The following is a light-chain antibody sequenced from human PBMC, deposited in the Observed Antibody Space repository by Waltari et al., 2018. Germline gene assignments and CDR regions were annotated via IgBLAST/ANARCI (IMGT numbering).Light chain of an antibody. CDR2: EVS. V-gene: IGLV2-14*01. J-gene: IGLJ7*01. CDR3: SSYTISSTLV. Sequence: QSALTQPASVSGSPGQSITISCTGTSSDIGTYKYVPWYQQHPGKAPKLMIYEVSNRPSGVSNRFSGSKSGNTASLTISGLQAEDEADYFCSSYTISSTLVFGGGTHLTVL. CDR1: SSDIGTYKY.